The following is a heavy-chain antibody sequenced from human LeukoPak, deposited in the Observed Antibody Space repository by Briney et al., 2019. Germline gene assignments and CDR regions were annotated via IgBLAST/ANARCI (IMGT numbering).Heavy chain of an antibody. J-gene: IGHJ5*02. Sequence: GGSLRLSCAASGFTFSSYDMHWVRQATGKGLEWVSAIGTAGDTYYPGSVKGRFTISRENAKNSLYFQMNSLRAGDTAVYYCARELAASRGRGFDPWGQGTLVTVSS. D-gene: IGHD6-6*01. CDR2: IGTAGDT. CDR3: ARELAASRGRGFDP. CDR1: GFTFSSYD. V-gene: IGHV3-13*01.